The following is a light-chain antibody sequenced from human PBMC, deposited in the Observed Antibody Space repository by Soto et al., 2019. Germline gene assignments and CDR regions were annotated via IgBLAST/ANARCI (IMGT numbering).Light chain of an antibody. CDR3: QQFNSYPIT. CDR2: DVS. V-gene: IGKV1-13*02. Sequence: AIQVTQSPSSLSASVGDRVTITCRASQDIRGALAWYQQKPGKAPKLLIYDVSTLENEVQSRFSGSSSGTQFTLAISSLQPEDFGTYYCQQFNSYPITFGHGTRLEIK. CDR1: QDIRGA. J-gene: IGKJ5*01.